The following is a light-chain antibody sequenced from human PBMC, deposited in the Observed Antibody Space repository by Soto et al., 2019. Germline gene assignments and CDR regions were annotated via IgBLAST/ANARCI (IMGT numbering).Light chain of an antibody. J-gene: IGKJ5*01. CDR3: QHFGDSPIT. CDR1: QSLSSNF. Sequence: EIVLTQSPATLSLSPGERATLSCRASQSLSSNFLAWYQQKPGQPPRLLIYDSSTRATGFPDRFSGSGSGTDFTLTIIRLEPEDFAVYYCQHFGDSPITFGQGTRLEIK. CDR2: DSS. V-gene: IGKV3-20*01.